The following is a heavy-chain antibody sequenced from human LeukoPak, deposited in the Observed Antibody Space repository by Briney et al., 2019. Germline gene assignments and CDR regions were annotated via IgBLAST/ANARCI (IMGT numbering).Heavy chain of an antibody. CDR2: INHSGST. Sequence: SATLSLTCAVYGGSFSGYYWSWIRQPPGKGLEWIGEINHSGSTNYNPSLKSRVTISVDTSKNQFSLKLSSVTAADTAVYYCARALGYCSSTSCGDYYMDVWGKGTTVTVSS. CDR3: ARALGYCSSTSCGDYYMDV. CDR1: GGSFSGYY. J-gene: IGHJ6*03. V-gene: IGHV4-34*01. D-gene: IGHD2-2*01.